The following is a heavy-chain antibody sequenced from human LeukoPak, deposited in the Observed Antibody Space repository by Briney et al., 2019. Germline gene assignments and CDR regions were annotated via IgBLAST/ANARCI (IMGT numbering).Heavy chain of an antibody. CDR1: GFTFSTYA. V-gene: IGHV3-23*01. D-gene: IGHD3-3*01. Sequence: GGSLRLSCAASGFTFSTYAMSWVRQAPGKGLEWVSAINGIGGSTYYADSVKGRFTISRDNSKNTLYLQMNSLRAEDTAVYYCAKTSHYDFWSGHQTNWFDPWGQGTLVTVSS. CDR3: AKTSHYDFWSGHQTNWFDP. CDR2: INGIGGST. J-gene: IGHJ5*02.